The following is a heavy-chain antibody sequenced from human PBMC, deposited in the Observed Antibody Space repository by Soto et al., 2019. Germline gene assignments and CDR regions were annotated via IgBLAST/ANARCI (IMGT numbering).Heavy chain of an antibody. CDR1: SACLGDHY. D-gene: IGHD5-18*01. J-gene: IGHJ6*02. V-gene: IGHV4-34*01. CDR3: ARGKTSGYRFGPRNFFYYGLDX. CDR2: VHPSGST. Sequence: PTKTLSLTCAVFSACLGDHYWAWIRQSPDKGLEWIGEVHPSGSTDYNPSLKSLLTLSLDTSKNHVSLKVASVTAADTAVYFCARGKTSGYRFGPRNFFYYGLDXWGPGPTVTGS.